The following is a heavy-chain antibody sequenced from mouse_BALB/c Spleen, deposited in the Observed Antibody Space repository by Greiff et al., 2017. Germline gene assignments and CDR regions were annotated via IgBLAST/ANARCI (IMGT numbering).Heavy chain of an antibody. CDR3: ARVGGNSYYYAMDY. CDR2: ISSGGST. Sequence: DVMLVESGGGLVKPGGSLKLSCAASGFTFSSYAMSWVRQTPEKRLEWVASISSGGSTYYPDSVKGRFTISRDNARNILYLQMSSLRSEDTAMYYCARVGGNSYYYAMDYWGQGTSVTVSS. CDR1: GFTFSSYA. J-gene: IGHJ4*01. V-gene: IGHV5-6-5*01. D-gene: IGHD2-1*01.